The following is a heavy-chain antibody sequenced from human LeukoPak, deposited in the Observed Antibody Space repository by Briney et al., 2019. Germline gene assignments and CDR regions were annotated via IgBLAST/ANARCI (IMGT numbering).Heavy chain of an antibody. CDR1: GFTFSSYG. Sequence: PGGSLRLSCAASGFTFSSYGMHWVRQAPGKGLEWVAVISSDGSNKYYADSVRGQFTISRDNSKNTLYLQMNSLRAEDTAVYYCAKEGVAARPYYFDHWGQGTLVTVSS. CDR2: ISSDGSNK. D-gene: IGHD6-6*01. J-gene: IGHJ4*02. V-gene: IGHV3-30*18. CDR3: AKEGVAARPYYFDH.